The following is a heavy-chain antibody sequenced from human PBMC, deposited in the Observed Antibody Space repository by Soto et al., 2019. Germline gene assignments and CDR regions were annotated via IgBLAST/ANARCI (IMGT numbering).Heavy chain of an antibody. CDR2: IYHTGKT. CDR3: AMTTELDS. CDR1: GGSISSYY. V-gene: IGHV4-4*08. D-gene: IGHD4-17*01. J-gene: IGHJ4*02. Sequence: SETLSLTCTVSGGSISSYYWSWLRQPPGKGLEWIGYIYHTGKTHYNPSLMSRVTLSVDTSKNQFSLKLTSVSAADTAVYYCAMTTELDSWGQGSLVTVSS.